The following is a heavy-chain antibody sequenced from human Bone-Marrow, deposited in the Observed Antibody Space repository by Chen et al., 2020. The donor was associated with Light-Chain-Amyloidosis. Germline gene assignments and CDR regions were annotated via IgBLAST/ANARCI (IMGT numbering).Heavy chain of an antibody. CDR1: GYTFTSYY. D-gene: IGHD5-12*01. CDR2: INPSGGSI. V-gene: IGHV1-46*01. Sequence: QVQLVQSGAEVKKPGASVKVSCKASGYTFTSYYMHWVRQAPGQGLEWMGIINPSGGSISYAQKFQGRVTMTRDTSTSTVYMELSSLRSEDTAVYYCARGGGSTIRRGGPDYWGQGTLVTVSS. J-gene: IGHJ4*02. CDR3: ARGGGSTIRRGGPDY.